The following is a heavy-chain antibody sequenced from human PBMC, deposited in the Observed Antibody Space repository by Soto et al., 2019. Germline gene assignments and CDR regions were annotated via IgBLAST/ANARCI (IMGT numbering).Heavy chain of an antibody. CDR1: GFTFDDYA. Sequence: GWSLRLSCAVSGFTFDDYALHWVWQAPGKGLEWVSGISWNSGDRDYADSVKGRFTISRDNAKNSLYLQMNSLRPEDTDLYYCAKDSCSSTRCYPGGMDVWGQGTTVTV. CDR2: ISWNSGDR. J-gene: IGHJ6*02. D-gene: IGHD2-2*01. V-gene: IGHV3-9*01. CDR3: AKDSCSSTRCYPGGMDV.